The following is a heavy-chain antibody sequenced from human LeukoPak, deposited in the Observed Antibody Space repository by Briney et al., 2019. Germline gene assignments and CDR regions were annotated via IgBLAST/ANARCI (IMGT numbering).Heavy chain of an antibody. CDR1: GFTFSNAW. CDR3: TTELVDLFDY. D-gene: IGHD1-26*01. J-gene: IGHJ4*02. Sequence: GGSLRLSCAASGFTFSNAWMSWVRQAPGKGLEWVGRIKSQTDGGTTDYVAPVKGRFTFSRDDSKNTLYLQMNSLKTGDTAVYYCTTELVDLFDYWGQGTLVTVSS. V-gene: IGHV3-15*01. CDR2: IKSQTDGGTT.